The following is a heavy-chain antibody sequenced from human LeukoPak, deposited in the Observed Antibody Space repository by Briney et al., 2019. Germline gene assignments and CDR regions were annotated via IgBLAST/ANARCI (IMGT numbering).Heavy chain of an antibody. CDR2: ISGSGGST. CDR1: GFTFSSYA. Sequence: GGSLRLSCAASGFTFSSYAMSWVRQAPGKGLEWVSAISGSGGSTYYADSVKGRFTISRDNSKNTLYLQMNSLRAEDTAVYYCARDAMDGSGSYYDDYWGQGTLVTVSS. J-gene: IGHJ4*02. CDR3: ARDAMDGSGSYYDDY. V-gene: IGHV3-23*01. D-gene: IGHD3-10*01.